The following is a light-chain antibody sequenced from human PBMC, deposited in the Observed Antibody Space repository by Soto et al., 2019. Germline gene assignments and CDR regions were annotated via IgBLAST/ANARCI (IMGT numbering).Light chain of an antibody. CDR1: QSVRSNC. CDR2: GAS. Sequence: EIALTQSPGTLSLSPGERATLSCRASQSVRSNCLAWYQQKPGQAPRLLIYGASSRATGIPDRFSGSGSGTDFSLTISRLEPEDFAVYYCQQYGSSPQTFGQGTKVDIK. CDR3: QQYGSSPQT. J-gene: IGKJ1*01. V-gene: IGKV3-20*01.